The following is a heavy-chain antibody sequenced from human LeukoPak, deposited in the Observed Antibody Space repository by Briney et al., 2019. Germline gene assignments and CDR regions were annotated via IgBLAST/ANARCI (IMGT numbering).Heavy chain of an antibody. V-gene: IGHV3-53*01. CDR2: FYIDGST. Sequence: GGSLRLSCAASGFTFSSYSMNWVRQAPGRGLEWVSVFYIDGSTYYADSVKGRFTISRDNSKNTLYLQMNSLRAEDTAVYYCARGDGYNYWEYWGQGTLVTVSS. CDR1: GFTFSSYS. J-gene: IGHJ4*02. D-gene: IGHD5-24*01. CDR3: ARGDGYNYWEY.